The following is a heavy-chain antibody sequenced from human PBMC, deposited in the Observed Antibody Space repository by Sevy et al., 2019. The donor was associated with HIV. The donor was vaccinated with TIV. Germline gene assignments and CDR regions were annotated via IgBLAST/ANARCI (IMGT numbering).Heavy chain of an antibody. J-gene: IGHJ4*02. CDR3: AREGCTKPHDY. CDR2: FCFGDGKM. D-gene: IGHD2-8*01. Sequence: GGSLRLSCMTSGFTFTRYTMTWVRQAPGKGLEWVSTFCFGDGKMYYADSVKGRLTLSRGISKNTVFLKINSLGAEDTAVYYCAREGCTKPHDYWGQGTLVTVSS. V-gene: IGHV3-23*01. CDR1: GFTFTRYT.